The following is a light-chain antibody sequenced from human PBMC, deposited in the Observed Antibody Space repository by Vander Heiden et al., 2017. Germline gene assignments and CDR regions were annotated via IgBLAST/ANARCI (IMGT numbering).Light chain of an antibody. J-gene: IGKJ1*01. CDR1: QGICSY. V-gene: IGKV1D-8*01. CDR2: AAS. Sequence: VSWMPRPPSLLSASVGDRVTITCRVSQGICSYLAWYQQKPGKAPELLIYAASTLQSGVPSRFSGSGSGTDFTLTISCLQSEDFATYYCQQYESYPLTFGRGTKVEVK. CDR3: QQYESYPLT.